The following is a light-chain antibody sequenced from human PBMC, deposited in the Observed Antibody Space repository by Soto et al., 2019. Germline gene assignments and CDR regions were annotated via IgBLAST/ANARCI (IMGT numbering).Light chain of an antibody. V-gene: IGKV3-15*01. Sequence: EAVMTQSPATLSVSPGERAALSCRASQSVGSSLAWYQQKPGQAPRLLIYGASTRATGIPARFSGRGSGTEFTLTISSLQSEDFAVYYCQQYNNWPYTFGQGTKVDIK. CDR3: QQYNNWPYT. CDR2: GAS. J-gene: IGKJ2*01. CDR1: QSVGSS.